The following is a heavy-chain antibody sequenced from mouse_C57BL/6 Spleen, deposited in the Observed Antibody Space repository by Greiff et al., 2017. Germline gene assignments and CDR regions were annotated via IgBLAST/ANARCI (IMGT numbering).Heavy chain of an antibody. Sequence: QVQLQQSGAELVRPGTSVKVSCKASGYAFTNYLIEWVKQRPGQGLEWIGVINPGSGGTNYNEKFKGKATLTADKSSSTAYMQLSSLTSEDSAVYFCARETGGDYAMDYWGQGTSVTVSS. J-gene: IGHJ4*01. V-gene: IGHV1-54*01. CDR2: INPGSGGT. CDR1: GYAFTNYL. CDR3: ARETGGDYAMDY.